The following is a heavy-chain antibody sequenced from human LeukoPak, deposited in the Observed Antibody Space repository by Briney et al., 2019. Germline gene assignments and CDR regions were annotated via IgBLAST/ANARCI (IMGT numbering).Heavy chain of an antibody. CDR1: GGSISSYY. CDR2: IYYSGSS. CDR3: ARVPSGSYWEVLDY. V-gene: IGHV4-59*08. Sequence: SETLSLTCTVSGGSISSYYWSWIRQPPGKGLEWIGYIYYSGSSNYNPSLKSRVTISVDTSKNQFSLKLSSVTAADTAVYYCARVPSGSYWEVLDYWGPGTLVTVSS. J-gene: IGHJ4*02. D-gene: IGHD1-26*01.